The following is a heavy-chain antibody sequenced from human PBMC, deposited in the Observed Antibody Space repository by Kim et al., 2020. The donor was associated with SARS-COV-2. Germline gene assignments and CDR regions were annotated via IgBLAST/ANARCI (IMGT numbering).Heavy chain of an antibody. CDR2: ISGSGGST. J-gene: IGHJ6*02. CDR1: GFTFSSYA. CDR3: AKDPAPKYDYVWGSYRLLYGMDV. V-gene: IGHV3-23*01. Sequence: GGSLRLSCAASGFTFSSYAMSWVRQAPGKGLEWVSAISGSGGSTYYADSVKGRFTISRDNSKNTLYLQMNSLRAEDTAVYYCAKDPAPKYDYVWGSYRLLYGMDVWGQGTTVTVSS. D-gene: IGHD3-16*02.